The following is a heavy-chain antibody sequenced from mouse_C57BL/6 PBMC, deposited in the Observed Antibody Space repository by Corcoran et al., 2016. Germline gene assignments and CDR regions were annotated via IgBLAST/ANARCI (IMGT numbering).Heavy chain of an antibody. CDR3: ARDLTDAWFAY. CDR1: GYSITSGYY. J-gene: IGHJ3*01. CDR2: ISYDGSN. Sequence: DVQLQESGPGLVKASQALSLTCSVTGYSITSGYYWNWIRQFPGNKLEWMGYISYDGSNNYNPSLKNRISITRDTSKNQFLLKLNSVTTEDTATYYCARDLTDAWFAYWGQGTLVTVSA. D-gene: IGHD4-1*01. V-gene: IGHV3-6*01.